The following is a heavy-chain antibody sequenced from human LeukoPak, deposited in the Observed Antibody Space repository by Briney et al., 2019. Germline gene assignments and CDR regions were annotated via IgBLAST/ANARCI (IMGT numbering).Heavy chain of an antibody. CDR1: GGSFSGYY. CDR3: ARAYGDNDY. CDR2: INHSGST. V-gene: IGHV4-34*01. J-gene: IGHJ4*02. D-gene: IGHD4-17*01. Sequence: SETLSLTCAVYGGSFSGYYWSWIRQPPGKGLEWIGEINHSGSTNYNPSLKSRVTISVDTSKNQSSLKLSSVTAADTAVYYCARAYGDNDYWGQGTLVTVSS.